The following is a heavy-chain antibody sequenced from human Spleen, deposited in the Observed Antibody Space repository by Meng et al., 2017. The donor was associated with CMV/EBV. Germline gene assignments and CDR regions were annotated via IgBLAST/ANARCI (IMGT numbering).Heavy chain of an antibody. CDR2: INHSGST. CDR1: YY. Sequence: YYWGWTRQPPGKGLEWIAEINHSGSTNYNPSLKSRVTISVDTSKNQFSLKLSSVTAADTAVYYWARAPVFLGYCSSTSCYQLGLFDYWGQGTLVTVSS. D-gene: IGHD2-2*01. CDR3: ARAPVFLGYCSSTSCYQLGLFDY. V-gene: IGHV4-34*01. J-gene: IGHJ4*02.